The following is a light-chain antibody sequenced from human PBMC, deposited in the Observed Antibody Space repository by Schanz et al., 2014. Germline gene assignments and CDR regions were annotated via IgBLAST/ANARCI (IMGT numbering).Light chain of an antibody. V-gene: IGKV3-15*01. CDR1: QSVGRN. CDR3: QQYSHWPSWA. Sequence: EILMTQSPVTLSVSPGERVTLFCRASQSVGRNLAWYQQKPGQAPRLLIYGASTRATGIPAKFSGSGSETEFTPTISRLQSEDFAVYYCQQYSHWPSWAFGQGTKVEIK. J-gene: IGKJ1*01. CDR2: GAS.